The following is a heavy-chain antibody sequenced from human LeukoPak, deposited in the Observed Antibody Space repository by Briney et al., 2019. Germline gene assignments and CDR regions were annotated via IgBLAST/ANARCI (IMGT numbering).Heavy chain of an antibody. CDR1: GFTFSSFW. J-gene: IGHJ4*02. V-gene: IGHV3-7*03. D-gene: IGHD4/OR15-4a*01. CDR2: IKQDGSEK. Sequence: GGSLRLSCAASGFTFSSFWMSWVRQAPGKGLEWVANIKQDGSEKYYVDSVKGRFTISRDNAKNSLYLQMNSLRAEDTAVYYCARRAGAYSHPYDYWGQGTLVTVSS. CDR3: ARRAGAYSHPYDY.